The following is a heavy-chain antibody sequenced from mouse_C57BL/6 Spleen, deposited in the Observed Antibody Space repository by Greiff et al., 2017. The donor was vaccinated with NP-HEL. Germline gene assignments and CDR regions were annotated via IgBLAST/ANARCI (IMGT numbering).Heavy chain of an antibody. CDR1: GYTFTSYW. V-gene: IGHV1-50*01. D-gene: IGHD1-1*02. J-gene: IGHJ4*01. CDR2: IDPSDSYT. Sequence: QVQLQQPGAELVKPGASVKLSCKASGYTFTSYWMQWVKQRPGQGLEWIGEIDPSDSYTNYNQKFKGKATLTVDTSSSTAYMQLSSLTSEDSAGDYCARGGPGLRAMDDWGQGTSVTVSS. CDR3: ARGGPGLRAMDD.